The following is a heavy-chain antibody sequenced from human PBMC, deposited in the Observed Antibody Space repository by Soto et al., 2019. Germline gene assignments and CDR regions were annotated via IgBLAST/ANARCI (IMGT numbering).Heavy chain of an antibody. D-gene: IGHD5-12*01. Sequence: GGSLRLSCAASGFTFSSYWMSWVRQAPGKGLEWVANIKQDGSEKYYVDSVMGRFTISRYNAKNSLYLQMNSLRAEDTAVYYCARDPVIGVSTSQNFDYWGQGTLVTVSS. CDR2: IKQDGSEK. CDR3: ARDPVIGVSTSQNFDY. V-gene: IGHV3-7*01. CDR1: GFTFSSYW. J-gene: IGHJ4*02.